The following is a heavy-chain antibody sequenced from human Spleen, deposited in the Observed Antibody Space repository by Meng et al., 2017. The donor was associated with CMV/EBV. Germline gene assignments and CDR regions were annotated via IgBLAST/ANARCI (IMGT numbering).Heavy chain of an antibody. CDR2: ISHRGST. D-gene: IGHD5-18*01. CDR3: ARGGYSHYFQYGLDV. CDR1: GGSFSAYY. Sequence: GSLRLSCAVYGGSFSAYYWSWIRQSPGRGLEWIGEISHRGSTTYNPSLKSRVTISIDTSKSQFSLKLNSVTAADTAVYLCARGGYSHYFQYGLDVWGQGTTVTVSS. V-gene: IGHV4-34*01. J-gene: IGHJ6*02.